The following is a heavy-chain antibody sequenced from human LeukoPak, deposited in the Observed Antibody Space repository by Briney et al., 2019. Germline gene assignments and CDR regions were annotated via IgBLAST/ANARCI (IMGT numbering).Heavy chain of an antibody. Sequence: GGSLRLSCAASGFTFNIYAMTWGRQAPGKGLEWVSGISGSGDRTYYVDSVKGRFTISRDNSRNTLYLQLNSLRAEDTALYYCAKRATDNWYFDLWGRGTLVTVSS. V-gene: IGHV3-23*01. CDR2: ISGSGDRT. CDR1: GFTFNIYA. CDR3: AKRATDNWYFDL. J-gene: IGHJ2*01.